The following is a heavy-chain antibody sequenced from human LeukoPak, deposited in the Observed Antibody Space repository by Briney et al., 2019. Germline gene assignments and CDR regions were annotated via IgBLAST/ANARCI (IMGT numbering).Heavy chain of an antibody. J-gene: IGHJ4*02. V-gene: IGHV3-30*03. D-gene: IGHD6-13*01. CDR1: GFTFSSYG. CDR3: ATDSDPGGYIAAAGTGFDN. Sequence: GGSLRLSCAASGFTFSSYGMHWVRQAPGKGLEWVAIISYDGSNKDYADSVKGRFTISRDNSKNTLYLQMSSLRPEDTAVYYCATDSDPGGYIAAAGTGFDNWGQGTLVTVSS. CDR2: ISYDGSNK.